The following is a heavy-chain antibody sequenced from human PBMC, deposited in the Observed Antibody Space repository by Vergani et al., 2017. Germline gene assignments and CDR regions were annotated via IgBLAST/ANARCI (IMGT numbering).Heavy chain of an antibody. CDR2: INHSEST. V-gene: IGHV4-34*01. CDR1: GGSFSGYY. D-gene: IGHD5-24*01. Sequence: QVQLQQWGAGLLKPSETLSLTCAVYGGSFSGYYWSWIRQPPGKGLEWIGEINHSESTNYNPSLKSRVTITVDTSKNRFSLKLSSVTAADTAVYYCARGRGGYNSWGQGTLVTVSS. CDR3: ARGRGGYNS. J-gene: IGHJ4*02.